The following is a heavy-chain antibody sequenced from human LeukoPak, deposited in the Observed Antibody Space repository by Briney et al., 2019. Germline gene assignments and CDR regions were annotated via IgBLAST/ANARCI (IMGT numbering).Heavy chain of an antibody. V-gene: IGHV1-18*01. CDR2: ISAYNGNT. CDR3: ASGGTRDDSSGYRDY. Sequence: GASVKVSCKASGYTFTSYGISWVRQAPGQGLEWMGWISAYNGNTNYAQKLQGRVTMTRDTSTSTVYMELSSLRSEDTAVYYCASGGTRDDSSGYRDYWGQGTLVTVSS. D-gene: IGHD3-22*01. CDR1: GYTFTSYG. J-gene: IGHJ4*02.